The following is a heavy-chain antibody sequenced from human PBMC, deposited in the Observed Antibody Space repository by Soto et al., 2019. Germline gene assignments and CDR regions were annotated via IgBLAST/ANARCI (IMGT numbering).Heavy chain of an antibody. CDR1: GGSFSGYY. D-gene: IGHD2-8*01. Sequence: QVQLQQWGAGLLKPSETLSLTCAVYGGSFSGYYWSWIRQPPGKGMEWSGEINQSGSTNYNPSLTSRVTISVDTSKNQFSLKLSSVTAADTAVYYCAREWRSRGRFDPWGQGTLVTVSS. V-gene: IGHV4-34*01. J-gene: IGHJ5*02. CDR3: AREWRSRGRFDP. CDR2: INQSGST.